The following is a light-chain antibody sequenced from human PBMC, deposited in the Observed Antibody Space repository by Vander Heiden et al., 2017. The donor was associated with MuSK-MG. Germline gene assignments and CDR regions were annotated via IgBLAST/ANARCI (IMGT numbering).Light chain of an antibody. J-gene: IGKJ1*01. CDR3: QQRSKWPRT. V-gene: IGKV3-11*01. Sequence: EIVLTQSPATLSLSPGERATLSCRASQSVTRYLAWYQQRPGQAPRLLIYDASNRATGIPARFRGRGSGTEFTRTISSLEPEDFAVYYCQQRSKWPRTFGQGTKVEIK. CDR2: DAS. CDR1: QSVTRY.